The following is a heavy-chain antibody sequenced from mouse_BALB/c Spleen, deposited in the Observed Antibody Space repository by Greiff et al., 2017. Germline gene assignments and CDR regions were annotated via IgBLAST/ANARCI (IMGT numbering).Heavy chain of an antibody. CDR3: GSGRPAWFAY. CDR1: GYSFTGYF. CDR2: INPYNGDT. Sequence: EVKLMESGPELVKPGASVKISCKASGYSFTGYFMNWVKQSHGKSLEWIGRINPYNGDTFYNQKFKGKATLTVDKSSSTAHMELLSLTSEDSAVYYCGSGRPAWFAYWGQGTLVTVSA. J-gene: IGHJ3*01. V-gene: IGHV1-37*01.